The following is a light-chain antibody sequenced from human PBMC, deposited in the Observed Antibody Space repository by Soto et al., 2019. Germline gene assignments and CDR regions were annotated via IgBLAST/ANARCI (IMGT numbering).Light chain of an antibody. V-gene: IGKV3-20*01. CDR2: GAS. Sequence: EIALTQSPGTLSLSPGERATRACRASQSVSSSCYLAWYQHKPGRAPRLLIYGASSRATGIPDRFSGSGSATDFPLTISRLEPEDFAVYYCRQYGSSPSYTFGQGTKLEIK. CDR1: QSVSSSCY. J-gene: IGKJ2*01. CDR3: RQYGSSPSYT.